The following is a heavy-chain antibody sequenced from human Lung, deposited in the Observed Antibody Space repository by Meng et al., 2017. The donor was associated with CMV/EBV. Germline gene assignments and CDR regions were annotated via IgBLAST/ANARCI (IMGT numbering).Heavy chain of an antibody. Sequence: ASVKVSCKASGYTFTGYYMHWVRQAPGQGLEWMGWINPNSGGTNYAQKFQGRVTMTRDTSISTAYMELSRLKSDDTAVYYWASGGGYSSSSAYGMDVWGQGTTVTVSS. CDR3: ASGGGYSSSSAYGMDV. V-gene: IGHV1-2*02. CDR2: INPNSGGT. D-gene: IGHD6-6*01. J-gene: IGHJ6*02. CDR1: GYTFTGYY.